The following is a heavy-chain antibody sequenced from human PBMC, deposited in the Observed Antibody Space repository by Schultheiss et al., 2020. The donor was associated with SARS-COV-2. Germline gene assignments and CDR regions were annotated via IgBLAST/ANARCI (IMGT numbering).Heavy chain of an antibody. V-gene: IGHV4-61*01. CDR3: ARGATAYDFWSGYPDY. Sequence: SGPTLVKPTETLTLTCTVSGFSLSNARMGVSWIRQPPGKGLEWIGYIYYSGSTNYNPSLKSRVTISVDTSKNQFSLKLSSVTAADTAVYYCARGATAYDFWSGYPDYWGQGTLVTVSS. CDR1: GFSLSNARMG. J-gene: IGHJ4*02. D-gene: IGHD3-3*01. CDR2: IYYSGST.